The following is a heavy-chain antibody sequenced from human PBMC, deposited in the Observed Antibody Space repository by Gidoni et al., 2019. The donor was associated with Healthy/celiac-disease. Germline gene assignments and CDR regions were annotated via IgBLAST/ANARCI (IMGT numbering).Heavy chain of an antibody. Sequence: EVQLVESGGGLVQPGGSLKLSCAASGFTFGGPAMHGVRPASGKGLEWVGRIRSKANSYATAYAASVKGRFTISRDDSKNTAYLQMNSLKTEDTAVYYCTRPAYYDFWSGTDNWFDPWGQGTLVTVSS. V-gene: IGHV3-73*02. D-gene: IGHD3-3*01. J-gene: IGHJ5*02. CDR2: IRSKANSYAT. CDR1: GFTFGGPA. CDR3: TRPAYYDFWSGTDNWFDP.